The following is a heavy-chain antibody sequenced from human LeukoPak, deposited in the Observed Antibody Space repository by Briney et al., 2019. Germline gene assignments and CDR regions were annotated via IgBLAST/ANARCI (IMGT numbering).Heavy chain of an antibody. J-gene: IGHJ3*02. V-gene: IGHV4-38-2*02. D-gene: IGHD3-10*01. CDR3: AKSNGYGLVDI. CDR1: GYSISSGYY. Sequence: SETLSLTCTVSGYSISSGYYWGWIRPPPGKGLEWIGSIYHSGSTYYNPSLKSRVTISLDTSRNQFSLKLNSVTAADTAVYYCAKSNGYGLVDIWGQGTMVTVSS. CDR2: IYHSGST.